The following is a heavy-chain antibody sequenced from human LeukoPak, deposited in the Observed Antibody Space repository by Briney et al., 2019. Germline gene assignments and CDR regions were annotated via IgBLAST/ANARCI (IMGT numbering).Heavy chain of an antibody. CDR1: GGTFSSYA. J-gene: IGHJ4*02. CDR3: ARDYYDSSGPLLDY. V-gene: IGHV1-69*04. CDR2: IIPIFGIA. Sequence: ASVKVSCKASGGTFSSYAISWVRQAPGQGLEWMGRIIPIFGIANYAQKFQGRVTITADKSTSTAYMELSSLRSEDTAVYYCARDYYDSSGPLLDYWGQGTLVTVSS. D-gene: IGHD3-22*01.